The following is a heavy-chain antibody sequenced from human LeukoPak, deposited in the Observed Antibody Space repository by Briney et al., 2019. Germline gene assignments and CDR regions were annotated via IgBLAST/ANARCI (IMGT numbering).Heavy chain of an antibody. CDR2: ISAYNGNT. D-gene: IGHD5-12*01. J-gene: IGHJ4*02. Sequence: ASVKVSCKASGYTFTSYGISWVRQAPGQGLEWMGWISAYNGNTNYAQKLQGRVTMTTDTSTSTAYMELRNLRSDDTAVYYCARDREVWLRPRRRYYFHYWGQGTLVTVSS. V-gene: IGHV1-18*01. CDR3: ARDREVWLRPRRRYYFHY. CDR1: GYTFTSYG.